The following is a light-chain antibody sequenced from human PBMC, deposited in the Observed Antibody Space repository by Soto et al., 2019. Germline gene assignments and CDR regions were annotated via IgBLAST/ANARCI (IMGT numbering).Light chain of an antibody. V-gene: IGKV3-20*01. Sequence: EIVLTQSPGTLSLSPGERATLSCRAGQSVSSNLAWYQQKPGQAPRLLIYGASSRATGIPDRFIGSGSGTDLTLTIRRLEPEDFAVYYCQHYGSSPPRATFGQGTRLEIK. J-gene: IGKJ5*01. CDR3: QHYGSSPPRAT. CDR2: GAS. CDR1: QSVSSN.